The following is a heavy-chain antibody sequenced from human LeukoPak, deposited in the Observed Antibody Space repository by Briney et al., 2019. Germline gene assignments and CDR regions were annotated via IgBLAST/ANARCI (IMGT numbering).Heavy chain of an antibody. Sequence: GGSLRLSCAASGFTFSSYSMNWVRQASGKGLEWVSSISSSSSYIYYADSVKGRFTISRDNAKNSLYLQMNSLRAEDTAVYYCARGRGSHCSSTSCSPWWFDPWGQGTLVTVSS. V-gene: IGHV3-21*01. D-gene: IGHD2-2*01. CDR3: ARGRGSHCSSTSCSPWWFDP. CDR2: ISSSSSYI. CDR1: GFTFSSYS. J-gene: IGHJ5*02.